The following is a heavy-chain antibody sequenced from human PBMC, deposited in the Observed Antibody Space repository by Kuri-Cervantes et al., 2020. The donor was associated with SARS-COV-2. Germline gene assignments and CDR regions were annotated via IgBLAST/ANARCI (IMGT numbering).Heavy chain of an antibody. J-gene: IGHJ3*02. Sequence: SETLSLTCTVSGYSISSDYYWGWLRQPPGKGLEWSGSIYHSGSTYYNPSLKSRVTISVDKSKNQLSLKLSSVTAADTAVYYCARAGEWLFGDAFDIWGQGTMVTVSS. CDR2: IYHSGST. CDR3: ARAGEWLFGDAFDI. D-gene: IGHD3-3*01. CDR1: GYSISSDYY. V-gene: IGHV4-38-2*02.